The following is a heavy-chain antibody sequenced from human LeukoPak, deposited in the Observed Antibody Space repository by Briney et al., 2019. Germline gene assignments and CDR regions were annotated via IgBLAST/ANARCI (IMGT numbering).Heavy chain of an antibody. CDR3: ARLEYYDSSRYYFDY. V-gene: IGHV4-59*08. Sequence: SETLSLTCAVYGGSFSGYYWGWVRQPPGKGLGWIGYIYYSGSTNYNPSLKSPVPLSINPSKNHFSLKLSSVTAADTAVYYCARLEYYDSSRYYFDYWGQGTLVTVSS. CDR2: IYYSGST. D-gene: IGHD3-22*01. J-gene: IGHJ4*02. CDR1: GGSFSGYY.